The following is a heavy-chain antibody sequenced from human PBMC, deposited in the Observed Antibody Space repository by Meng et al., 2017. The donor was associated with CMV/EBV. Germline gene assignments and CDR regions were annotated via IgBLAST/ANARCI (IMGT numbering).Heavy chain of an antibody. V-gene: IGHV1-18*01. Sequence: ASVKVSCKASGYTFTSYGISWVRQAPGQGLEWMGWNSAYNGNTNYAQKLQGRVTMTTDTSTSTAYMELRSLRSEDTAVYYCARRQQQLVRSYYYYGMDVWGQGTTVTVSS. CDR2: NSAYNGNT. D-gene: IGHD6-13*01. CDR3: ARRQQQLVRSYYYYGMDV. CDR1: GYTFTSYG. J-gene: IGHJ6*02.